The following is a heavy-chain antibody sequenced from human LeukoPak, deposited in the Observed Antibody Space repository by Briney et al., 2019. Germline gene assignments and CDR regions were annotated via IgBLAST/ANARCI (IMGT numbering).Heavy chain of an antibody. D-gene: IGHD3-9*01. CDR2: ISSSSSYI. Sequence: GGSLRLSCAASGFTFSSYSMNWVRQAPGKGLEWVSSISSSSSYIYYADSVKGRFTISRDNAKNSLYLQMNSLRAEDTAVYYCARPYDILTGYYLGYWGQGTLVTVSS. J-gene: IGHJ4*02. CDR3: ARPYDILTGYYLGY. V-gene: IGHV3-21*01. CDR1: GFTFSSYS.